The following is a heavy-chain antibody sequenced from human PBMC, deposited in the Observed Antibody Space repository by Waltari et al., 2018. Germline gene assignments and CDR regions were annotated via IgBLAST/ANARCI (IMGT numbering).Heavy chain of an antibody. V-gene: IGHV1-2*06. CDR2: INPNSGVT. J-gene: IGHJ4*02. Sequence: QVQLVQFGAEVKKPGASVKVSCKASGYTFTGYYVHWVRQAPGQGLEWMGRINPNSGVTNYAQKFQGRVIMTGDTSISTAYMELNSLRSDDTAVYYCARFEYSSSHFDYWGQGTLVTV. CDR3: ARFEYSSSHFDY. D-gene: IGHD6-6*01. CDR1: GYTFTGYY.